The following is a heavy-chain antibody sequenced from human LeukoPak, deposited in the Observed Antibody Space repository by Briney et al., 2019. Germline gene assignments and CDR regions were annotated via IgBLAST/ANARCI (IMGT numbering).Heavy chain of an antibody. CDR1: GFTFDDYG. CDR3: AKDQYYDRSGYYYGYAFDI. J-gene: IGHJ3*02. Sequence: GGSLRLSCAASGFTFDDYGMHWVRQTPGKGLERVSGIRWNSGRKGYGDSVKGRFTISRDNAKNSLYLQMDSLRAEDTALYYCAKDQYYDRSGYYYGYAFDIWGQGTMVTVSS. CDR2: IRWNSGRK. D-gene: IGHD3-22*01. V-gene: IGHV3-9*01.